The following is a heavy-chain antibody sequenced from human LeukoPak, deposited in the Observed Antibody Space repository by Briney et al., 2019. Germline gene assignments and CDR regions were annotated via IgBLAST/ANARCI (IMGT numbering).Heavy chain of an antibody. D-gene: IGHD3-22*01. CDR1: GFTFSSYS. CDR2: ISSSSSYI. CDR3: ARGSLYSSGYYYPRLLDY. V-gene: IGHV3-21*01. Sequence: GGSLRLSCAASGFTFSSYSVNWVRQAPGKGLEWVSSISSSSSYIYYADSVKGRFTISRDNAKNSLYLQMNSLRAEDAAVYYCARGSLYSSGYYYPRLLDYWGQGTLVTVSS. J-gene: IGHJ4*02.